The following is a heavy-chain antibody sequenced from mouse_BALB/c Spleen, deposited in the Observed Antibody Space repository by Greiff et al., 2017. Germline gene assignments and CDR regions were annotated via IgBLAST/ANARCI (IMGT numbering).Heavy chain of an antibody. CDR1: GFTFSSYA. CDR3: ARQLSDY. CDR2: ISSGGSYT. Sequence: EVKLMESGGGLVKPGGSLKLSCAASGFTFSSYAMSWVRQTPEKRLEWVATISSGGSYTYYPDSVKGRFTISRDNAKNTLYLQMSSLRSEDTAMYYCARQLSDYWGQGTSVTVSS. V-gene: IGHV5-9-3*01. J-gene: IGHJ4*01. D-gene: IGHD1-1*02.